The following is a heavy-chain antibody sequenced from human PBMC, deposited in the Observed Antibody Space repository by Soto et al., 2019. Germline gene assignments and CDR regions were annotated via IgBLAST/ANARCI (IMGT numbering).Heavy chain of an antibody. CDR2: IKSKTDGGTT. CDR1: GFTFSNAW. Sequence: EVQLVESGGGLVKPGGSLRLSCAASGFTFSNAWMSWVRQAPGKGLEWVGRIKSKTDGGTTDYAAPVKGRFTISRDDSKNTLYRQMNSLKTEDTAVYYCTTARGIYGSGRYACYCGQGTMVTVSS. CDR3: TTARGIYGSGRYACY. V-gene: IGHV3-15*01. D-gene: IGHD3-10*01. J-gene: IGHJ4*02.